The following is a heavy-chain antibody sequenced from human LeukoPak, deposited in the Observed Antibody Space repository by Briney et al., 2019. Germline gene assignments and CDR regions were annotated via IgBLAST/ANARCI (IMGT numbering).Heavy chain of an antibody. Sequence: SETLSLTCTVSGGSISSYYWSWIRQPPGKGLEWVGYIYYSGSTYYNPSLRSRVTISVDTSKNQFSLKLSSVTAADTAVYYCARGYSGSYQHHAFDIWGQGTMVTVSS. V-gene: IGHV4-59*01. J-gene: IGHJ3*02. D-gene: IGHD1-26*01. CDR3: ARGYSGSYQHHAFDI. CDR1: GGSISSYY. CDR2: IYYSGST.